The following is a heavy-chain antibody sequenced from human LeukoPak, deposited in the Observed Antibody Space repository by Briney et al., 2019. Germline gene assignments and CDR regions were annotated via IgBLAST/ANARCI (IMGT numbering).Heavy chain of an antibody. V-gene: IGHV1-2*04. CDR1: GYTFTGYY. CDR2: INPNSGGT. D-gene: IGHD3-10*01. CDR3: AREAPYYYGSGSYPYFQH. Sequence: GASVKVSCKASGYTFTGYYMHWVRQAPGQGLEWMGWINPNSGGTNYAQKFQGWVTTTRDTSISTAYMELSRLRFDDTAVYYCAREAPYYYGSGSYPYFQHWGQGTLVTVSS. J-gene: IGHJ1*01.